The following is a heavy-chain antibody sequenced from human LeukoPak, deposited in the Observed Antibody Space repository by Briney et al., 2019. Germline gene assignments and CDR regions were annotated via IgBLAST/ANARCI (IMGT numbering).Heavy chain of an antibody. V-gene: IGHV1-8*03. J-gene: IGHJ5*02. D-gene: IGHD2-21*01. CDR3: ARGLEVFSGGDPGYWFDP. Sequence: ASVKVSCKASGYTFTSYDINWVRQATGQGPEWMGWMNPNSGNTGYAQKFQGRVTITRNTSISTAYMELSSLRFEDTAVYYCARGLEVFSGGDPGYWFDPWGQGTLVTVSS. CDR2: MNPNSGNT. CDR1: GYTFTSYD.